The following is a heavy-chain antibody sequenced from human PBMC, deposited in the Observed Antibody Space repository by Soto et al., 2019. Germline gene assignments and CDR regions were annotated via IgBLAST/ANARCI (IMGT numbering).Heavy chain of an antibody. Sequence: ASVKVSCKASGYTFTGYYMHWVRQAPGQGLEWMGWINPNSGGTNYAQKFQGWVTMTRDTSISTAYMELSRLRSDDTAVYYCARDWGSPSSGWFDPWGQGTLLTVSS. CDR2: INPNSGGT. J-gene: IGHJ5*02. CDR1: GYTFTGYY. CDR3: ARDWGSPSSGWFDP. V-gene: IGHV1-2*04. D-gene: IGHD3-16*01.